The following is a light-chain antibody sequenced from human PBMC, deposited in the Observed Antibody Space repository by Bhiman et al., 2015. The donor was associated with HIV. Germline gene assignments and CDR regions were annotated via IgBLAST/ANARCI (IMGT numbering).Light chain of an antibody. CDR3: SSYISSSTLYV. CDR1: SSDVGGYNY. V-gene: IGLV2-14*01. Sequence: QSALTQPPSASGSPGQSVTISCTGTSSDVGGYNYVSWYQQHPGKAPKLMIYEVSKRPSGVSNRFSGSKSGNTASLTISGLQAEDEADYYCSSYISSSTLYVFGSGTKVTVL. J-gene: IGLJ1*01. CDR2: EVS.